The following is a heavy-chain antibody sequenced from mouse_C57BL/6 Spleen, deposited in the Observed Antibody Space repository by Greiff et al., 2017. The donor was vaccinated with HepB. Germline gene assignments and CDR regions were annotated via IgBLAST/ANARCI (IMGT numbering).Heavy chain of an antibody. Sequence: VHLVESGAELARPGASVKLSCKASGYTFTSYGISWVKQRTGQGLEWIGEIYPRSGNTYYNEKFKGKATLTADKSSSTAYMELRSLTSEDSAVYFCARGVYYGLDYWGQGTTLTVSS. CDR1: GYTFTSYG. J-gene: IGHJ2*01. V-gene: IGHV1-81*01. D-gene: IGHD2-1*01. CDR2: IYPRSGNT. CDR3: ARGVYYGLDY.